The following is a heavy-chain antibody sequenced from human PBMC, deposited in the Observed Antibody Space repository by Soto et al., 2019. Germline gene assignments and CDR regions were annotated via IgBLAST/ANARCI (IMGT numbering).Heavy chain of an antibody. V-gene: IGHV3-33*01. CDR2: IWYDGSNK. CDR1: GFTFSSYG. J-gene: IGHJ4*02. Sequence: GGSLRVSCAASGFTFSSYGMHWVRQAPGKGLEWVAVIWYDGSNKYYADSVKGRFTISRDNSKNTLYLQMNSLRAEDTAVYYCARAPWIQLWPDYWGQGTLVTVSS. CDR3: ARAPWIQLWPDY. D-gene: IGHD5-18*01.